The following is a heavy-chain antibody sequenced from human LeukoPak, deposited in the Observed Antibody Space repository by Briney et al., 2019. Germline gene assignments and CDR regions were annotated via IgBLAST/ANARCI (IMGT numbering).Heavy chain of an antibody. V-gene: IGHV4-39*07. CDR2: IYYSGST. Sequence: PSETLSLTCTVSGGSISSSSYYWGWIRQPPGKGLEWIGSIYYSGSTYYNPSLKSRVTISVDTSKNQFSLKLSSVTAADTAVYYCAREKSLSASYSRYYYGWTSGAKGPRSPSP. CDR1: GGSISSSSYY. J-gene: IGHJ6*02. D-gene: IGHD1-26*01. CDR3: AREKSLSASYSRYYYGWTS.